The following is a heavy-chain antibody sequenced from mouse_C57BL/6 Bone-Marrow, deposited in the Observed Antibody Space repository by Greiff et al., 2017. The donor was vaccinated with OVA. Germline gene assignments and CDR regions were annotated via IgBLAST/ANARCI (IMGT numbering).Heavy chain of an antibody. CDR2: IDPSDSYT. J-gene: IGHJ4*01. CDR1: GYTFTSYW. CDR3: ASGNFYAMDD. V-gene: IGHV1-59*01. Sequence: QVQLQQPGAELVRPGTSVKLSCKASGYTFTSYWMHWVKQRPGQGLEWIGVIDPSDSYTNYNQKFKGKATLTVDTSSSTAYMQLSSLTSEDSAVYYCASGNFYAMDDWGQGTSVTVSS.